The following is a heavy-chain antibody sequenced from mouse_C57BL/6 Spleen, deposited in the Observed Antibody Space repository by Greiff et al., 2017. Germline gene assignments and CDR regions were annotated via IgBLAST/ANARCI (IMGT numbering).Heavy chain of an antibody. J-gene: IGHJ3*01. V-gene: IGHV1-54*01. CDR2: INPGSGGT. CDR1: GYAFTNYL. Sequence: QVQLQQSGAELVRPGTSVKVSCKASGYAFTNYLIEWVKQRPGQGLEWIGVINPGSGGTNYNEKFKGKATLTADKSSSTAYMQLSSLTSEDSAVYFCARSVEITTGGFAYWGQGTLVTVSA. CDR3: ARSVEITTGGFAY. D-gene: IGHD1-1*01.